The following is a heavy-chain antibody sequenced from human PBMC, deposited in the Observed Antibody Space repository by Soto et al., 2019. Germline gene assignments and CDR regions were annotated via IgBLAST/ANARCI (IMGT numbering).Heavy chain of an antibody. V-gene: IGHV3-11*01. Sequence: PGGSLSLSCAASGFTFSDYYMSWIRQAPGKGLEWVSYISSSGSTIYYADSVKGRFTISRDNAKNSLYLQMNSLRAEDTAVYYCARDRYSSSGTVDYWGQGTLVTVSS. CDR2: ISSSGSTI. CDR1: GFTFSDYY. CDR3: ARDRYSSSGTVDY. D-gene: IGHD6-13*01. J-gene: IGHJ4*02.